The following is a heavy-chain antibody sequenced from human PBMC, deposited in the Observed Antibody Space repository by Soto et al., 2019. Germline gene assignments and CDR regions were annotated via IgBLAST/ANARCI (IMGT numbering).Heavy chain of an antibody. CDR3: ATSTCVQWPWGHAIGY. V-gene: IGHV3-23*01. J-gene: IGHJ4*02. D-gene: IGHD6-19*01. CDR1: GFTFNNYA. CDR2: ISGSGGTT. Sequence: EVQLLESGGGLVQPGGSLRLSCAASGFTFNNYAMTWVRQAPGKGLEWVSAISGSGGTTYYADSVKGRFTISRDNSKNTLYLQMNSLRAEDTAVYYCATSTCVQWPWGHAIGYWGQGTLVTVSS.